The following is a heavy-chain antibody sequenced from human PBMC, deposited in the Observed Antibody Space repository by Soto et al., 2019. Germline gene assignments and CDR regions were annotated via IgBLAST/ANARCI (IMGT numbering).Heavy chain of an antibody. V-gene: IGHV3-74*03. CDR1: GFTFSGHW. CDR2: IDTDGSTGGT. J-gene: IGHJ4*02. D-gene: IGHD1-26*01. CDR3: ARGRGTYYADS. Sequence: VQLLESGGGLVPPGGSLRLTCEASGFTFSGHWMHWVRRAPGKGLVWVSHIDTDGSTGGTSYADSVKGRFTVSRDDSNDRLYLQMNDLRVEDTAVYYCARGRGTYYADSWGQGTLVTVSS.